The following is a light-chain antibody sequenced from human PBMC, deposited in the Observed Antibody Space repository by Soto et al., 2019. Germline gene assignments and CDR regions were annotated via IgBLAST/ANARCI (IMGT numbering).Light chain of an antibody. CDR2: DDN. V-gene: IGLV1-51*01. CDR1: ISNIGGNS. J-gene: IGLJ1*01. CDR3: GSWDSSLSASV. Sequence: QSLLTQPPSVSAAPGQKFTISCSGSISNIGGNSVSWYQQLPGTAPKLLIYDDNKRPSGIPDRFSGSKSGTSATLGITGFQTGDEADYYCGSWDSSLSASVFGTGTKVTVL.